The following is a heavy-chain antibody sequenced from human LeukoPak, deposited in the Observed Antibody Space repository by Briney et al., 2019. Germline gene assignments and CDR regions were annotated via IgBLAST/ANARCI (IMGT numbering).Heavy chain of an antibody. CDR1: GYTFTSYY. Sequence: GASVKVSCKASGYTFTSYYMHWVRQAPGQGLEWMGIINPSGGSTSYAQKFQGRVTMTKNISISTAYMELSSLRSEDTAVYYCARGNSGSYYYYYYMDVWGKGTAVTISS. CDR2: INPSGGST. V-gene: IGHV1-46*01. CDR3: ARGNSGSYYYYYYMDV. D-gene: IGHD1-26*01. J-gene: IGHJ6*03.